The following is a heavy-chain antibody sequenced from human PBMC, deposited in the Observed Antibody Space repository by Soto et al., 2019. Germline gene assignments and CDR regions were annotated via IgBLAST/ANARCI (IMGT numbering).Heavy chain of an antibody. V-gene: IGHV4-39*01. CDR3: ARQAIQLSEGYFDY. CDR2: IYYSGST. Sequence: QLQLQESGPGLVKPSETLSLTCTVSGGSISSSSYYWGWIRQPPGKGLEWIGSIYYSGSTYYNPSLKSRVTISVDTSKNQFSLKLSSVTAADTAVYYCARQAIQLSEGYFDYWGQGTLVTVSS. J-gene: IGHJ4*02. D-gene: IGHD5-18*01. CDR1: GGSISSSSYY.